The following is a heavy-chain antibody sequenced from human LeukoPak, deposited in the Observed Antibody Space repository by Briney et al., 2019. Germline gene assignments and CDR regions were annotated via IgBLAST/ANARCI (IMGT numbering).Heavy chain of an antibody. D-gene: IGHD1-26*01. CDR2: TYYRSKWYN. J-gene: IGHJ5*02. Sequence: SQTLSLTCAISGDSVSSNSAAWNWIRQSPSKGLEWLGRTYYRSKWYNDYAVSVKSRITINPDTSKNQFSLQLNSVTPEDTAVYYCARDGEWELYNWFDPWGQETLVTVSS. CDR3: ARDGEWELYNWFDP. CDR1: GDSVSSNSAA. V-gene: IGHV6-1*01.